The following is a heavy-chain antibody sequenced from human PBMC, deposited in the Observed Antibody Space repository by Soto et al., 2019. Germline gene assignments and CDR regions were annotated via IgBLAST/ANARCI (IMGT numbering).Heavy chain of an antibody. CDR3: AKTWFGEDNSGMDV. D-gene: IGHD3-10*01. CDR2: ISYDGSDK. CDR1: GFTFSSYG. V-gene: IGHV3-30*18. J-gene: IGHJ6*02. Sequence: WVSLRLSFATSGFTFSSYGMHSFRQAPGERLECLAVISYDGSDKYYADSVNGRFTISRDNPRSTLFLHMNSLRGEDTAIYYCAKTWFGEDNSGMDVWGQGTTVTVSS.